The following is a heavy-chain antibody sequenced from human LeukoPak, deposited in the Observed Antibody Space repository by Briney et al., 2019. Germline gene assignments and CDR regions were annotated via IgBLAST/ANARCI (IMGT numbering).Heavy chain of an antibody. Sequence: GGSLTLSCAASGFTFSSYAMSWVRQAPGKGLGLVSAVSGCYGSRYYSDPVKGRCTISTDNSTNTLFLQMESLRAEATAVYYCAKGGQQLVRFNWFDHWGQGTLVTVSS. CDR2: VSGCYGSR. J-gene: IGHJ5*02. V-gene: IGHV3-23*01. CDR1: GFTFSSYA. CDR3: AKGGQQLVRFNWFDH. D-gene: IGHD6-13*01.